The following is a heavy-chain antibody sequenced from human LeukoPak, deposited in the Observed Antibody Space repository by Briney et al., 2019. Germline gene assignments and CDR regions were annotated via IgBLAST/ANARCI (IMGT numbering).Heavy chain of an antibody. Sequence: PSETLSLTCTVSGGSISGSTYYWGWIRQPPGKGLEWIGSIYYSGATYYNPSLKSRVTVSVDTSKNPFSLTLRSVTAADTAVYYCASRTYRVWGQGTLVTVSS. CDR3: ASRTYRV. CDR1: GGSISGSTYY. CDR2: IYYSGAT. D-gene: IGHD1-26*01. V-gene: IGHV4-39*01. J-gene: IGHJ4*02.